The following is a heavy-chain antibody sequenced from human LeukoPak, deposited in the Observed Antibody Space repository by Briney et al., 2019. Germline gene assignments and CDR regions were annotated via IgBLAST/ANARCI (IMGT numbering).Heavy chain of an antibody. J-gene: IGHJ6*03. D-gene: IGHD1-26*01. CDR1: GFTFSSYG. V-gene: IGHV3-30*02. Sequence: GGSLRLSCAASGFTFSSYGMHWVRQAPGKGLEWVAFIRYDGSNKYYADSVKGRFTISRDNSKNTLYLQMNSLRAEDTAVYYCAKDRHLVGATRVAYYYMDVWGKGTTVTVSS. CDR3: AKDRHLVGATRVAYYYMDV. CDR2: IRYDGSNK.